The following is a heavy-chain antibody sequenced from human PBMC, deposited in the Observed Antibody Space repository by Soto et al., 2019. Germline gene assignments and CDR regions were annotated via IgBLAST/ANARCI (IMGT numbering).Heavy chain of an antibody. D-gene: IGHD1-26*01. V-gene: IGHV1-18*01. CDR1: DYTFTSYG. CDR3: ARGMWELPIDY. Sequence: QVQLVQSGAEVKKPGASVKVSCKASDYTFTSYGINWVRQAPGQGLEWMGWISPYNDNTQYAQRFQGRVTXTXHTSTNTAYMELRSLRSDDTTVYYCARGMWELPIDYWGQGTLVTVSS. J-gene: IGHJ4*02. CDR2: ISPYNDNT.